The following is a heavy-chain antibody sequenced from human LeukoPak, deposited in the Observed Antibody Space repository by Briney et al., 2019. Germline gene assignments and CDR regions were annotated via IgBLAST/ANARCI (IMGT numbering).Heavy chain of an antibody. V-gene: IGHV4-61*01. CDR1: GDSVSSGSFY. CDR2: IYNSGST. J-gene: IGHJ4*02. D-gene: IGHD3-10*01. Sequence: SGTLSLTCTVSGDSVSSGSFYWNWIRQPPGKGPEWIGCIYNSGSTNFNPSLKSRITISVDMSKNQFSLKLSSVTSADTAVYYCARLPRYGDSFFDYWGQGTLVTVSA. CDR3: ARLPRYGDSFFDY.